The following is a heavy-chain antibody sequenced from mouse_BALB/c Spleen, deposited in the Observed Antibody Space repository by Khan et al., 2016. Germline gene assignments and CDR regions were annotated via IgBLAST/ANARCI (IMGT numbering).Heavy chain of an antibody. J-gene: IGHJ3*01. Sequence: EVELVESGGDLVKPGGSLKLSCAASGFTFSTYGMSWVRQTPDKRLEWVATVSSGGSYTYYPDSVKGRFTISRDNAKNTLYLQMSRLKSEATAMFYCARLAYYDDYEEFAYWGQGTLVTVSA. CDR1: GFTFSTYG. D-gene: IGHD1-1*01. V-gene: IGHV5-6*01. CDR3: ARLAYYDDYEEFAY. CDR2: VSSGGSYT.